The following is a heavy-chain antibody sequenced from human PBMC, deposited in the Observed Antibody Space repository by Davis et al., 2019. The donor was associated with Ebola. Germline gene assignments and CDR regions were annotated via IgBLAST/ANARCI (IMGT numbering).Heavy chain of an antibody. CDR1: GGSIISSSSY. CDR3: ASMPAFYYAFDV. D-gene: IGHD2-2*01. Sequence: MPSETLSLTCTVSGGSIISSSSYWGWIRQPPRKGLEWIGSIYYSGITYYNPSLKSRVTISVDTSKNQFSLKLRSVTAADTAVYYCASMPAFYYAFDVWGKGTTVTVSS. J-gene: IGHJ6*04. V-gene: IGHV4-39*01. CDR2: IYYSGIT.